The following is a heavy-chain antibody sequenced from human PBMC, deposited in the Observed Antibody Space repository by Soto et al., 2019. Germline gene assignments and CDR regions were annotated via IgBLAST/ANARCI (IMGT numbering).Heavy chain of an antibody. J-gene: IGHJ6*02. CDR3: ARDFTDSSGPTLGMGV. CDR2: ICYSGST. V-gene: IGHV4-31*03. CDR1: GGSISSGGYY. Sequence: QVQLQESGPGLVKPSQTLSLTCTVSGGSISSGGYYWSWIRQHPGKGLEWIGYICYSGSTYYNPSLKSRVTISVDTSKSQFSLKLSSVTAADTAVYYCARDFTDSSGPTLGMGVWGQGTTVTVSS. D-gene: IGHD6-19*01.